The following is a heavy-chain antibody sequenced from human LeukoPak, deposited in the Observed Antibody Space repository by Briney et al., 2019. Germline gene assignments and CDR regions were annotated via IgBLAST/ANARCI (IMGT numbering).Heavy chain of an antibody. D-gene: IGHD6-13*01. V-gene: IGHV5-51*01. CDR3: ARSDQQLVRYAFDI. J-gene: IGHJ3*02. CDR2: IYPGDSDT. CDR1: GYSFTSYW. Sequence: GESLKISCKGSGYSFTSYWIGWVRQMRGQGMEWMGIIYPGDSDTRCSPSFQGQVTISADKSISTAYLQWSSLKASDTAMYYCARSDQQLVRYAFDIWGQGTMVTVSS.